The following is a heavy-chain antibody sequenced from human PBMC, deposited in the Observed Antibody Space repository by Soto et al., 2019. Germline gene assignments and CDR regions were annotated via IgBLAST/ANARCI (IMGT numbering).Heavy chain of an antibody. Sequence: QVQLQESGPGLVKPSQTLSLTCTVSGGSISSGGYYWSWIRQHPGKGLEWIGYIYYSGSTYYNPSLKSRVTISVDTSKNQFSLKLSSVTAADTAVYYCARASYYDSSGYYYRFLVTGPSAFDIWGQGTMVTVSS. CDR3: ARASYYDSSGYYYRFLVTGPSAFDI. V-gene: IGHV4-31*03. D-gene: IGHD3-22*01. J-gene: IGHJ3*02. CDR1: GGSISSGGYY. CDR2: IYYSGST.